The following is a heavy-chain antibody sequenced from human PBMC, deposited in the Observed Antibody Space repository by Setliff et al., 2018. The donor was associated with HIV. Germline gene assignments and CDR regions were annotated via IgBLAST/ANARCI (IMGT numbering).Heavy chain of an antibody. CDR3: ARVGGRDGYNWEYYFDY. Sequence: ASVKVSCKVYGYTLTELSRHWVRQAPGKGLEWMGGLDPKDGKTMYAQKFQGRVTMTEDTSTDTAHMGLRSLRSEDTAVYYCARVGGRDGYNWEYYFDYWGQGTLVTVSS. CDR2: LDPKDGKT. V-gene: IGHV1-24*01. D-gene: IGHD5-12*01. J-gene: IGHJ4*02. CDR1: GYTLTELS.